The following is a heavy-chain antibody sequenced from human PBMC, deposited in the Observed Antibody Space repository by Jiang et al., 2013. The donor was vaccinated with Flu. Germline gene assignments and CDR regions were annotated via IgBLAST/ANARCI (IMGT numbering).Heavy chain of an antibody. CDR1: GYTFTSYG. CDR2: ISAYNGNT. CDR3: ARVGRYCSSTSCYDEGMDV. V-gene: IGHV1-18*01. Sequence: GAEVKKPGASVKVSCKASGYTFTSYGISWVRQAPGQGLEWMGWISAYNGNTNYAQKLQGRVTMTTDTSTSTAYMELRSLRSDDTAVYYCARVGRYCSSTSCYDEGMDVWGQGTTVTVSS. D-gene: IGHD2-2*01. J-gene: IGHJ6*02.